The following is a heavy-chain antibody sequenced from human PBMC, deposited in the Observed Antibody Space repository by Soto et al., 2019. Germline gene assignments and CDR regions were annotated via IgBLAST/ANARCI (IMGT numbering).Heavy chain of an antibody. D-gene: IGHD6-13*01. V-gene: IGHV3-21*01. CDR3: TRDASRDSSARGWFDP. CDR1: GFTFRSFT. CDR2: ISSNSAYI. Sequence: PAVSLRLSCAASGFTFRSFTMNWVRQAPGKGLEWVSTISSNSAYIYYTDALRGRFTISRDNAKNSLHLQMNSLRAEDTAAYYCTRDASRDSSARGWFDPWGTGTLVT. J-gene: IGHJ5*02.